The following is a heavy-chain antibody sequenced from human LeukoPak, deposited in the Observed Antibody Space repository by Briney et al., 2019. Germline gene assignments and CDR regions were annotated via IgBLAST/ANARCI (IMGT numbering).Heavy chain of an antibody. CDR1: GFTFSSYA. J-gene: IGHJ6*02. D-gene: IGHD3-22*01. V-gene: IGHV3-9*01. CDR2: ISWNSGSI. Sequence: PGGSLRLSCAASGFTFSSYAMHWVRQAPGKGLEWVSGISWNSGSIGYADSVKGRFTISRDNAKNSLYLQMNSLRAEDTALYYCAKGLRPYYYDSSGYYYGYYYGMDVWGQGTTVTVSS. CDR3: AKGLRPYYYDSSGYYYGYYYGMDV.